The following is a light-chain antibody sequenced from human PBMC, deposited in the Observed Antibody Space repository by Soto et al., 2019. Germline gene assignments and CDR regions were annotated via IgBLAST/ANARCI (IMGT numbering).Light chain of an antibody. CDR2: AAS. Sequence: EIVMTQSPATLSVSPGEGATLSCRASQSISTKLAWYHQKPGQAPRLLIYAASTMATGVPARFSGSGSGTDFTLTISSLQSEDVAVYYCQHFNDWRWTFGQGTKVEIK. V-gene: IGKV3-15*01. CDR1: QSISTK. CDR3: QHFNDWRWT. J-gene: IGKJ1*01.